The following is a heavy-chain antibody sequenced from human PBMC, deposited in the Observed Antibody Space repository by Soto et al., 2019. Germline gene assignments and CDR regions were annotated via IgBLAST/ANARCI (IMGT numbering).Heavy chain of an antibody. CDR1: GLILRDYT. D-gene: IGHD3-16*01. Sequence: PGGSLRLSCVGSGLILRDYTMTWVRQAPGEGLQWVAAIRADEDTTFYADSVRGRFTISRDDSKNTLSLQMNSLRVEDTAIYYGAKPPVWKSEDVSFWGQGTPVTVSS. J-gene: IGHJ4*02. CDR2: IRADEDTT. V-gene: IGHV3-23*01. CDR3: AKPPVWKSEDVSF.